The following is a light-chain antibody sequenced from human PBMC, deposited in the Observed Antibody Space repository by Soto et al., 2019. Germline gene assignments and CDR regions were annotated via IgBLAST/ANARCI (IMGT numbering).Light chain of an antibody. V-gene: IGKV3-20*01. J-gene: IGKJ1*01. Sequence: EIVMTQSPATLSVSPGERATLSCRASQSVSSYLAWYQQKPGQAPRLLIYDASNRATGIPARFSGSGSGTEFTLTIRRLEPEDFAVYYCQQYGSSYPWTFGQGTKVDI. CDR3: QQYGSSYPWT. CDR1: QSVSSY. CDR2: DAS.